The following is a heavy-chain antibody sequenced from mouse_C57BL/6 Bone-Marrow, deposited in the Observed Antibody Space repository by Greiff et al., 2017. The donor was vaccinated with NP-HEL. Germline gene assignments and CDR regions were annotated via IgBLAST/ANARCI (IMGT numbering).Heavy chain of an antibody. D-gene: IGHD2-2*01. J-gene: IGHJ3*01. V-gene: IGHV14-3*01. CDR2: IDPANGNT. CDR1: GFNIKNTY. Sequence: EVQRVESVAELVRPGASVKLSCTASGFNIKNTYMHWVKQRPEQGLEWIGRIDPANGNTKYAPKFQGKATITADTSSNTAYLQLSSLTSEDTAIYCGAGIYYGYSWIAYWGQGTLVTVSA. CDR3: AGIYYGYSWIAY.